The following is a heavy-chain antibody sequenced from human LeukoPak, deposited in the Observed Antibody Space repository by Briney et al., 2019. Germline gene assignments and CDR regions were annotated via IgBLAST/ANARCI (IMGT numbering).Heavy chain of an antibody. D-gene: IGHD3-16*01. CDR2: ISQSGGN. Sequence: SQTLSLTCSVSGGSISSGGHYWTWIRQPPGKGLGWIGYISQSGGNYYTPSLKSRVTISADRSKNQFSLKLTSVTAADTAVYYCARDMKSGGLDYWGQGTLVAVSS. CDR1: GGSISSGGHY. CDR3: ARDMKSGGLDY. V-gene: IGHV4-30-2*01. J-gene: IGHJ4*02.